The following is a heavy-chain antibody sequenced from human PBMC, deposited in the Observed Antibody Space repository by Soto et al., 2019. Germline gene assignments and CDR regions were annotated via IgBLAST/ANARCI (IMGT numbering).Heavy chain of an antibody. Sequence: SVKVSCKASGGTFSSYAISWVRQAPGQGLEWMGGIIPIFGTTTYAQKFQGRVTITADESTSTAYMYLSSLRSDDTALYYCGSPYCVSTTCPEEANYYFGMEVGDKGT. CDR1: GGTFSSYA. V-gene: IGHV1-69*13. J-gene: IGHJ6*04. CDR3: GSPYCVSTTCPEEANYYFGMEV. CDR2: IIPIFGTT. D-gene: IGHD2-2*01.